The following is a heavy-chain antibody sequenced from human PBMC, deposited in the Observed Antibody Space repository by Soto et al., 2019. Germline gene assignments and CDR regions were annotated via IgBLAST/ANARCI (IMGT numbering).Heavy chain of an antibody. CDR2: ISSSSSYI. CDR3: AREYSSGWYYFDY. J-gene: IGHJ4*02. V-gene: IGHV3-21*01. CDR1: GFTFSSYS. D-gene: IGHD6-19*01. Sequence: GGSLRLSCAASGFTFSSYSMNWVRQAPGKGLEWVSSISSSSSYIYYADSVKGRFTISRDNAKNSLYLQMNSLRAEDTAVDYCAREYSSGWYYFDYWGQGTLVTVSS.